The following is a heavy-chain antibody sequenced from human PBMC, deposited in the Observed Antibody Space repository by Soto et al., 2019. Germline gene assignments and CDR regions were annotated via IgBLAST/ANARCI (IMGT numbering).Heavy chain of an antibody. Sequence: SQTLSLTCVISGDSVSSNSAAWNWIRQSPSRGLEWLGRTYYRSKWYNDYAVSVKSRITINPDTSKNQFSLQLNSVTPEDTAVYYCARDGVGFFYCSCTSCYGDYYYYGMDVWGQGTTVTVSS. CDR3: ARDGVGFFYCSCTSCYGDYYYYGMDV. CDR1: GDSVSSNSAA. V-gene: IGHV6-1*01. D-gene: IGHD2-2*01. CDR2: TYYRSKWYN. J-gene: IGHJ6*02.